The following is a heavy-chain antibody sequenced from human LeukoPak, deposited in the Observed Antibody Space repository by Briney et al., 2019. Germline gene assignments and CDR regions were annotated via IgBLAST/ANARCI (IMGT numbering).Heavy chain of an antibody. J-gene: IGHJ5*02. Sequence: PSETLSLTCAVHGMSFTGYYWSWIRQPPGKGLEWIGEVNHRGNSYFNPSFKSRVSISLDTSRKQFSLNLTSVTAADTAFYFCARGSGSYTGAADHWGQGTLVTVSS. CDR2: VNHRGNS. CDR3: ARGSGSYTGAADH. CDR1: GMSFTGYY. V-gene: IGHV4-34*01. D-gene: IGHD6-19*01.